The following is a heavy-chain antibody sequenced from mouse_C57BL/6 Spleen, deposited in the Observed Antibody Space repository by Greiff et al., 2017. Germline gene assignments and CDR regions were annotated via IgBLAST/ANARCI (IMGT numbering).Heavy chain of an antibody. CDR1: GYTFTSYW. J-gene: IGHJ2*01. CDR2: IDPSDSYT. D-gene: IGHD1-1*01. V-gene: IGHV1-59*01. CDR3: ARDGAYYGSSPFDY. Sequence: QVQLQQPGAEVVRPGTSVKLSCKASGYTFTSYWMHWVKQRPGQGLEWIGVIDPSDSYTNYNQKFKGKATLTVDTSSSTAYMQLSSLTSEDSAVYYCARDGAYYGSSPFDYWGQGTTLTVSS.